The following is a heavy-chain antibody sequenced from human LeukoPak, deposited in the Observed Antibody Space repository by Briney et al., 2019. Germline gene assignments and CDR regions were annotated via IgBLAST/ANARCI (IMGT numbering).Heavy chain of an antibody. Sequence: GGSLRLSCAAAGFSFTSYPISWVRQPPENGLGWVAVIYSGGSTYYADSVKARFTISRDSSRNTVYLQRSSLRVKDTPVYYWARDGHLDVWGKGTPVTVSS. V-gene: IGHV3-53*01. CDR2: IYSGGST. CDR3: ARDGHLDV. J-gene: IGHJ6*04. CDR1: GFSFTSYP.